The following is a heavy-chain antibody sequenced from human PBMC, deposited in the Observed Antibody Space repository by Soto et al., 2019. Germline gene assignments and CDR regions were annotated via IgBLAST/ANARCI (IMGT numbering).Heavy chain of an antibody. J-gene: IGHJ6*02. CDR2: IYPGDSDT. CDR1: GFSFTTYW. V-gene: IGHV5-51*01. Sequence: PGESLKISCKGSGFSFTTYWIAWVRQMPGKGLEWMGIIYPGDSDTKYSPSLQGQVSISADTSISTAYLQWTSLKASDTAMYYCARSRRGAYSSGWYSPSGYYNYGIDVWGQGTKVTVS. D-gene: IGHD6-19*01. CDR3: ARSRRGAYSSGWYSPSGYYNYGIDV.